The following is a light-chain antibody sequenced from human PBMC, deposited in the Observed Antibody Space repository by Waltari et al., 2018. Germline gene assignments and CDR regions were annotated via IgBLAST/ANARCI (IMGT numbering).Light chain of an antibody. V-gene: IGKV3-20*01. CDR3: QHYGTLPYT. Sequence: ETVLTQSPGTLSLSPGERATPTCRASQSVTSNYLPWYQQKTDQAPRLLLYGAFSRPTGMPDRFSGSGSGTDFTLTISRLEPEDFAVYYCQHYGTLPYTFGQGTKLEIK. J-gene: IGKJ2*01. CDR1: QSVTSNY. CDR2: GAF.